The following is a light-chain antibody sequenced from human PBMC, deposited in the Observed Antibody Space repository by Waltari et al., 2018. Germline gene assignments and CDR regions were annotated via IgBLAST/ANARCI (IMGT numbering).Light chain of an antibody. J-gene: IGLJ1*01. CDR1: SSNVGRNA. Sequence: QSVLTQPPSASGTPGQRVTIPCSGSSSNVGRNAVNWYPQLPGTAPKPLIFNDADRPSGVPDRFSGSRSATSASLAISGLQSDDESTYYCASWDDRLDAYVFGTGTWVTVL. CDR3: ASWDDRLDAYV. CDR2: NDA. V-gene: IGLV1-44*01.